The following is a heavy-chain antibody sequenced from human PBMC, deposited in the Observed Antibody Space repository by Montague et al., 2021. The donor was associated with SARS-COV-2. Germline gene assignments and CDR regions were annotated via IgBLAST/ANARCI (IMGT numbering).Heavy chain of an antibody. D-gene: IGHD3-10*01. Sequence: SETLSLTCTVSGGSVSSSPYYWGWIRQPPGRGLEWVGSMSYSGRTYFSPSLKSRLTISVDSSENQFSLRLSSVTAADTAVYYCASSYYYGSGTYVYNYYMDVWGQGTTVTVSS. J-gene: IGHJ6*03. V-gene: IGHV4-39*01. CDR1: GGSVSSSPYY. CDR3: ASSYYYGSGTYVYNYYMDV. CDR2: MSYSGRT.